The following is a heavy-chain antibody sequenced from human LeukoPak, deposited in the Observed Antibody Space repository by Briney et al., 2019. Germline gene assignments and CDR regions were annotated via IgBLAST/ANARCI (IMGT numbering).Heavy chain of an antibody. CDR3: ASSHLYSSSWYLSGRFDY. V-gene: IGHV4-39*07. CDR2: IYYSGST. Sequence: SETLSLTCTVYGGSISSSSYYWGWIRQPPGKGLEWIGSIYYSGSTYYNPSLKSRVTISVGTSKKQFSLKLSSVTAADTAVYYCASSHLYSSSWYLSGRFDYWGQGTLVTVSS. J-gene: IGHJ4*02. CDR1: GGSISSSSYY. D-gene: IGHD6-13*01.